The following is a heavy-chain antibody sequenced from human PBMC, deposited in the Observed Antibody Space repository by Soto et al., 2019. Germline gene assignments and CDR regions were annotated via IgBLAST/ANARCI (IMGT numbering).Heavy chain of an antibody. J-gene: IGHJ3*02. D-gene: IGHD3-9*01. CDR2: ISGSGGST. Sequence: GGSLRLSCAASGFTFGSYAMSWVRQAPGKGLEWVSAISGSGGSTYYADSVKGRFTISRDNSKNTLYLQMNSLRAEDTAVYYCAKDRGDILTQGAFDIWGQGTMVTVSS. CDR1: GFTFGSYA. V-gene: IGHV3-23*01. CDR3: AKDRGDILTQGAFDI.